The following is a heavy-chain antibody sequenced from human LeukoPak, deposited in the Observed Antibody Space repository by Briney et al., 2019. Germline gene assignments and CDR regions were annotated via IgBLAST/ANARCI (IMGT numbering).Heavy chain of an antibody. CDR2: ISAYNGNT. CDR1: GYTFTSYG. D-gene: IGHD3-3*02. Sequence: ASVKVSCKASGYTFTSYGISWVRQAPGQGLEWMGWISAYNGNTNYAQKLQGRVTMTTDTSTSTAYMELRSLRSGDTALYYCARDNGSGYTKGYEHYYYYLDVWGKGTTVTVSS. CDR3: ARDNGSGYTKGYEHYYYYLDV. J-gene: IGHJ6*03. V-gene: IGHV1-18*01.